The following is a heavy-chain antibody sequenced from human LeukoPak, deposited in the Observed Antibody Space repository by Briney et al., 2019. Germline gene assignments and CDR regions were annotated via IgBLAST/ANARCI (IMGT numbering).Heavy chain of an antibody. CDR2: ISSSSSYI. V-gene: IGHV3-21*01. J-gene: IGHJ3*01. CDR3: ARDTRYCSGGSCSEV. D-gene: IGHD2-15*01. CDR1: GFTFSSYS. Sequence: GGSLRLSCAASGFTFSSYSMNWVRQAPGKGLEWVSSISSSSSYIYYADSVKGRFTISRDNAKNSLYLQMNSLRAEDTAVYYCARDTRYCSGGSCSEVWGQGTMVTVSS.